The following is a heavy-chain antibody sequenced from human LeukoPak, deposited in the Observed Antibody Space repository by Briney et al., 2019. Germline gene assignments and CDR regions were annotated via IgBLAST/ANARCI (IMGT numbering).Heavy chain of an antibody. CDR3: ARHRIYDFWSGYYEHWFDP. CDR2: IYTSGST. D-gene: IGHD3-3*01. V-gene: IGHV4-4*07. CDR1: GGSISSYY. Sequence: SETLSLTCTVSGGSISSYYWSWIRRPAGKGLEWIGRIYTSGSTNYNPSLKSRVTMSVDTSKNQFSLKLSSVTAADTAVYYCARHRIYDFWSGYYEHWFDPWGQGTLVTVSS. J-gene: IGHJ5*02.